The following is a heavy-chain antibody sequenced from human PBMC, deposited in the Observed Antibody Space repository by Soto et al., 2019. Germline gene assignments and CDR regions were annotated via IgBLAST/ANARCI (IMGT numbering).Heavy chain of an antibody. Sequence: QVQLVQSGAEVKKPGASVKVSCKASGYTFTSYDINWVRQATGQGLEWMGWMNPNSGNTGYAQKFQGRVTMTRNTSIGTAYMELSSLISEDTAVYYCARERSSGSYPYPDYWGQGTLVTVSS. CDR1: GYTFTSYD. D-gene: IGHD3-10*01. V-gene: IGHV1-8*01. J-gene: IGHJ4*02. CDR2: MNPNSGNT. CDR3: ARERSSGSYPYPDY.